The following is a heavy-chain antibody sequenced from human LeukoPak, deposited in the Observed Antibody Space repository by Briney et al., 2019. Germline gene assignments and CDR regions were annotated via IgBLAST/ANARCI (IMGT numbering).Heavy chain of an antibody. Sequence: SETLSLTCTVSGGSISSSSYYWSWIRQPPGKGLEWIGEINHSGSTNYNPSLKSRVTISVDTSKNQFSLKLSSVTAADTAVYYCARGGYSSGWTVMYNWFDPWGQGTLVTVSS. CDR2: INHSGST. V-gene: IGHV4-39*07. J-gene: IGHJ5*02. CDR1: GGSISSSSYY. D-gene: IGHD6-19*01. CDR3: ARGGYSSGWTVMYNWFDP.